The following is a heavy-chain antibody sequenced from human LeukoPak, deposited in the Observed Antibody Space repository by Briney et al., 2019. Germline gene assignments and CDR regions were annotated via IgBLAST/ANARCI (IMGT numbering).Heavy chain of an antibody. CDR1: GYTFTSYG. D-gene: IGHD3-3*01. CDR3: ARDMYYDFWSGYYMFGDPVA. J-gene: IGHJ5*02. V-gene: IGHV1-18*01. Sequence: ASVKVSCKASGYTFTSYGISWVRQAPGQGLEWMGWINAYNGNTNYAQKLQGRVTMTTDTSTSTAYMELRSLRSDDTAVYYCARDMYYDFWSGYYMFGDPVAWGQGTLVTVSS. CDR2: INAYNGNT.